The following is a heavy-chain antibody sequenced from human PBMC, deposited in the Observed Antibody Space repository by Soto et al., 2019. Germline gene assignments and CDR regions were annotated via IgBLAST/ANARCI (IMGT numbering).Heavy chain of an antibody. CDR1: GYTFSNYD. D-gene: IGHD3-10*01. Sequence: QVQLVQSGAELKKPGASVKVSCKASGYTFSNYDMNWVRQATGQGPEWIGWVNPNNGDTGYAQKFQGRVTLTTDIXTXXXXXXXXTXXSEDTAXXXXXKVSRKGSAIDFDYWGQGTLITVSS. CDR2: VNPNNGDT. V-gene: IGHV1-8*01. CDR3: XKVSRKGSAIDFDY. J-gene: IGHJ4*02.